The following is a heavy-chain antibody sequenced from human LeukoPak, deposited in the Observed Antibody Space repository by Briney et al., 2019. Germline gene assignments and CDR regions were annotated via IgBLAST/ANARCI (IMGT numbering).Heavy chain of an antibody. Sequence: GGSLRLSCAASGFNFCDYYMTWIRQAPGKGLEWIAYINSNGYTIYYTDSVKGRFTISRDNDNNSLYLQMNGLRADDTAIYYCARDRRTPHSAYDWGHLDYWGQGILVTVSS. CDR2: INSNGYTI. V-gene: IGHV3-11*01. CDR3: ARDRRTPHSAYDWGHLDY. CDR1: GFNFCDYY. J-gene: IGHJ4*02. D-gene: IGHD5-12*01.